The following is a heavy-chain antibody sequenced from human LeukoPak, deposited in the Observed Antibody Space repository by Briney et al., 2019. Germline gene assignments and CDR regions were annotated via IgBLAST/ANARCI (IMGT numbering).Heavy chain of an antibody. CDR1: GGSFSGYY. CDR3: ARPYTAMAQYYFDY. J-gene: IGHJ4*02. V-gene: IGHV4-34*01. CDR2: INHSGST. D-gene: IGHD5-18*01. Sequence: PSETLSLTCAVYGGSFSGYYWSWIRQPPGKGLEWIGEINHSGSTNYNPSLKSRVTISVDTSKNQFSLKLSSVTAADTAVYYCARPYTAMAQYYFDYWGQGTLVTVSS.